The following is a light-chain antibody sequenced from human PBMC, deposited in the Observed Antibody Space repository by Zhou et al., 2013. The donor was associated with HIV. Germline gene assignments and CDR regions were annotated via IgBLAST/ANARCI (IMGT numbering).Light chain of an antibody. Sequence: EIVLTQSPGTLSLSPGERATLSCRASQSVSSNYLAWYQQRPGQAPRRLIYGASNRATGIPDRFSGDGSGTDFTLTFTTLGPEDFAVYYCQQYANSPQTFGQGTKVEIK. V-gene: IGKV3-20*01. CDR3: QQYANSPQT. CDR2: GAS. J-gene: IGKJ2*01. CDR1: QSVSSNY.